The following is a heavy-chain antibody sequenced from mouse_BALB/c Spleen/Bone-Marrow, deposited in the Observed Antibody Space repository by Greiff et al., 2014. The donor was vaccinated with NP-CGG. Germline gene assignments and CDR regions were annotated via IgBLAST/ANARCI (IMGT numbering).Heavy chain of an antibody. V-gene: IGHV14-3*02. D-gene: IGHD1-1*01. CDR3: ARYYYGSSYFDY. CDR1: GFNIKDTY. J-gene: IGHJ2*01. CDR2: IDPANGNT. Sequence: EVQLQESGAEFVKPGASVKLSCTASGFNIKDTYMHWVKQRPEQGLEWIGRIDPANGNTKYDPKFQGKATITADTSSNTAYLQLSSLTSEDTAVYYCARYYYGSSYFDYWGQGTTLAVSS.